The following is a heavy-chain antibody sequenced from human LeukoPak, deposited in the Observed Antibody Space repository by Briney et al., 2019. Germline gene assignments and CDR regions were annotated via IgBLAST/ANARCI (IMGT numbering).Heavy chain of an antibody. Sequence: GESLKTSCKGSGFSFTSYWIGWVRQMPGKGLEWMGIIYPGDSDTRYSPSFQGQVTISADKSISTAYLQWSSLKASDTAMYYCARHGAAAGTAFDYWGQGPLVTVSS. CDR2: IYPGDSDT. D-gene: IGHD6-13*01. CDR1: GFSFTSYW. V-gene: IGHV5-51*01. CDR3: ARHGAAAGTAFDY. J-gene: IGHJ4*02.